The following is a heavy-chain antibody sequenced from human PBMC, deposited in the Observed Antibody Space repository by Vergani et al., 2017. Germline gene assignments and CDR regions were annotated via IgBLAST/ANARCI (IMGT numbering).Heavy chain of an antibody. V-gene: IGHV4-39*07. Sequence: QLQLQESGPGLVKPSETLSLTCTVSGGSISSSSYYRGWIRQPPGKGLEWIGSIYYSGSTYYNPSLKSRVTISVDTSKNQFSLKLSSVTAADTAVYYCARLVYYYDSSGYSIYYFDYWGQGTLVTVSS. D-gene: IGHD3-22*01. J-gene: IGHJ4*02. CDR2: IYYSGST. CDR1: GGSISSSSYY. CDR3: ARLVYYYDSSGYSIYYFDY.